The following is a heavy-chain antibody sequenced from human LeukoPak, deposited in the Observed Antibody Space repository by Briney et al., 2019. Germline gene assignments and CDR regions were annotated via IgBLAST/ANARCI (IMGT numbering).Heavy chain of an antibody. CDR1: GFTFENYA. CDR2: ISWNGGSI. CDR3: AKDRDPPYVGNSYGYYSDS. V-gene: IGHV3-9*01. Sequence: PGRSLRLSCVASGFTFENYAMHWVRQAPGKGLEWVSGISWNGGSIGYADFAKGRFTISRDNARNSLFLQMNTLRVEDTALYYCAKDRDPPYVGNSYGYYSDSWGQGTLVIVSS. J-gene: IGHJ4*02. D-gene: IGHD5-18*01.